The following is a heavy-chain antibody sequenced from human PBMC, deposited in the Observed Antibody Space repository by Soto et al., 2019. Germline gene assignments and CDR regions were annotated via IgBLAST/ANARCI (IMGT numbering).Heavy chain of an antibody. CDR3: ARTVEYDSIPYYYADF. Sequence: ASVKVSCKASGYTFNTYAITWVRQAPGQGLEWMGWISGYNGNTNYAQTLQGRGTMTTETSTSTAYLELRSLRSDDTAVYYCARTVEYDSIPYYYADFWGQGTLVTVSS. V-gene: IGHV1-18*01. D-gene: IGHD2-21*01. CDR2: ISGYNGNT. CDR1: GYTFNTYA. J-gene: IGHJ4*01.